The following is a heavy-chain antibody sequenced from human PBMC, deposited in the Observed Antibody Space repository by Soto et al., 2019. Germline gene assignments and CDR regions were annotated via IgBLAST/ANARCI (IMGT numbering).Heavy chain of an antibody. D-gene: IGHD3-22*01. CDR2: IYYSGST. Sequence: SETLSLTCTVSGGSISSGGYYWSWIRQHPGKGLEWIGYIYYSGSTYYNPSLKSRVTISVDTSKNQFSLKLRSVTAADTAVYYCPSAPRDYYDTEFHWGQGTLVTVPS. V-gene: IGHV4-31*03. CDR3: PSAPRDYYDTEFH. J-gene: IGHJ4*02. CDR1: GGSISSGGYY.